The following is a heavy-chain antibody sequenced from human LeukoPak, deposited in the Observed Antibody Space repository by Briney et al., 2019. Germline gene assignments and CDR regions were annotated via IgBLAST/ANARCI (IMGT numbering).Heavy chain of an antibody. CDR2: ISGSGGST. CDR1: GFTFSSYG. V-gene: IGHV3-23*01. J-gene: IGHJ6*03. Sequence: PGGSLRLSCAASGFTFSSYGMSWVRQAPGKGLEWVSAISGSGGSTYYADSVKGRFTISRDNAKNSLYLQMNSLRAEDTAVYYCARISVATHYYYYMDVWGKGTTVTVSS. CDR3: ARISVATHYYYYMDV. D-gene: IGHD5-12*01.